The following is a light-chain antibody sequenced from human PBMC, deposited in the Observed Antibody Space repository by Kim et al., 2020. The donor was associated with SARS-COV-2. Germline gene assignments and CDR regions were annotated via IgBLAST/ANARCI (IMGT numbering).Light chain of an antibody. CDR2: GAS. Sequence: SPGKTAARSSRATQSVRANYVAWYKHKGGQATRLLIYGASTRATGITDRFTGSGSGTDFTLTISRLEREDCAVYYCQQYDILPRTFGQGTKVEIK. CDR3: QQYDILPRT. CDR1: QSVRANY. J-gene: IGKJ1*01. V-gene: IGKV3-20*01.